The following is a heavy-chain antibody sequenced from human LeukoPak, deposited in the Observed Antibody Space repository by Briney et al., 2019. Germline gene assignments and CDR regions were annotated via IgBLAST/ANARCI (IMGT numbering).Heavy chain of an antibody. CDR3: ATDGGYCSRTSCYRGNYFDY. CDR2: IKQDGSEK. V-gene: IGHV3-7*01. D-gene: IGHD2-2*02. Sequence: GGSLRLSCAASGFTFSSYWMSWVRQAPGKGLEWVANIKQDGSEKYYVDSVKGRFTISRDNAKNSLYLQMNSLRVEDTAVYYCATDGGYCSRTSCYRGNYFDYWGQGTLVTVSS. J-gene: IGHJ4*02. CDR1: GFTFSSYW.